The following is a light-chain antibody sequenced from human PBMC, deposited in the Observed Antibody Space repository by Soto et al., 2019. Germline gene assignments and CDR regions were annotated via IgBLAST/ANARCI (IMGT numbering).Light chain of an antibody. Sequence: QTVVTQEPSFSVSPGGTVTLTCGMSSGSVSTSYYPSWYQQTPGQAPRTLIYSTNTRSSGVPDRFSGSILGNKAALTITGAQADDESDYYCVLYVGSGIWVFGGGTQVTVL. V-gene: IGLV8-61*01. CDR2: STN. CDR1: SGSVSTSYY. CDR3: VLYVGSGIWV. J-gene: IGLJ3*02.